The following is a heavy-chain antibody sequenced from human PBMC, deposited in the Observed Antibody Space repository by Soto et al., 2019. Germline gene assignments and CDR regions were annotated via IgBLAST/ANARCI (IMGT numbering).Heavy chain of an antibody. CDR1: GGSFSGYY. Sequence: SETLSLTCAVYGGSFSGYYWSWIRQPPGKGLEWIGEINHSGSTNYNPSLKSRVTISVETSKNQFSLKLSSVTAADTAVYYCARAPPINGDYVFYFDYWGQGTLVTVSS. J-gene: IGHJ4*02. V-gene: IGHV4-34*01. CDR2: INHSGST. CDR3: ARAPPINGDYVFYFDY. D-gene: IGHD4-17*01.